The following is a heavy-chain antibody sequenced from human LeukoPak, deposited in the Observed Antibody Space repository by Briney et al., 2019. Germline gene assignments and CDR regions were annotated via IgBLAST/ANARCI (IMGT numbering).Heavy chain of an antibody. CDR2: IYHGGST. D-gene: IGHD2-21*02. CDR3: ARDLASCAGDCYSDGFDY. CDR1: GGSISSSSYY. J-gene: IGHJ4*02. Sequence: SETLSLTCTVSGGSISSSSYYWGWIRQPPGKGLEWIGSIYHGGSTYYNPSLRSRVIVSVDTSKNHFSLKMSSVTAADTAVYYCARDLASCAGDCYSDGFDYWGQGTLVTVSS. V-gene: IGHV4-39*07.